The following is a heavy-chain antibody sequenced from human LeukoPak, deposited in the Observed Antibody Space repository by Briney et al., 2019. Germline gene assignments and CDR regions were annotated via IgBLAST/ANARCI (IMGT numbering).Heavy chain of an antibody. Sequence: GGSLRLSCAASGFTFSGSAMHWVRQAYGKGLEWVGHIRSKANNYATSYAASVKGRFTISRDDAKNTAYLQMNSLKTEDTAVYYCTRPQYGTSPESDYWGQGTLVTVSS. CDR2: IRSKANNYAT. V-gene: IGHV3-73*01. D-gene: IGHD2/OR15-2a*01. CDR1: GFTFSGSA. J-gene: IGHJ4*02. CDR3: TRPQYGTSPESDY.